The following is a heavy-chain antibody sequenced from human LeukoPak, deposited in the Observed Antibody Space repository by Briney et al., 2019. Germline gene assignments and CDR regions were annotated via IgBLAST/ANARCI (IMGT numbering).Heavy chain of an antibody. Sequence: PSETLSLTCTDSRGSVSRGSSYWGWVRQPPGKGLDWIGYIYYSGSTNYNPSLKSRVTISVDTSKNQFSLKLSSVTAADTAVYYCARDCSSTSCYTFGAFDIWGQGTMVTVSS. D-gene: IGHD2-2*02. CDR3: ARDCSSTSCYTFGAFDI. V-gene: IGHV4-61*01. CDR2: IYYSGST. CDR1: RGSVSRGSSY. J-gene: IGHJ3*02.